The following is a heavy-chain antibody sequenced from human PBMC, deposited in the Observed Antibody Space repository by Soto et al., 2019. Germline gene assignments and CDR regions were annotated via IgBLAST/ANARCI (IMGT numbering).Heavy chain of an antibody. CDR3: ARADSGYAHGYYYYGMDV. CDR1: GFTVSSNY. J-gene: IGHJ6*02. Sequence: GGSLRLSCAASGFTVSSNYMSWVRQAPGKGLEWVSLIYSGGSTYYADSVKGRFTISRDNSKNSLYLQMNSLRAEDTAVYYCARADSGYAHGYYYYGMDVWGQGTTVTVSS. V-gene: IGHV3-53*01. D-gene: IGHD5-12*01. CDR2: IYSGGST.